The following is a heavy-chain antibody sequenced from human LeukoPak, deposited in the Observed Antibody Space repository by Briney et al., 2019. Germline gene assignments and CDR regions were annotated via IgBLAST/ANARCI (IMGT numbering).Heavy chain of an antibody. CDR2: INPNSGGT. CDR3: ARGSLAAAGSFDY. D-gene: IGHD6-13*01. CDR1: GYTFTGYY. Sequence: GASVKVSCKASGYTFTGYYMLWVRQAPGQGLEWMGWINPNSGGTNYAQKFQGRVTMTRDTSISTAYMELSRLRSDDTAVYYCARGSLAAAGSFDYWGQGTLVTVSS. J-gene: IGHJ4*02. V-gene: IGHV1-2*02.